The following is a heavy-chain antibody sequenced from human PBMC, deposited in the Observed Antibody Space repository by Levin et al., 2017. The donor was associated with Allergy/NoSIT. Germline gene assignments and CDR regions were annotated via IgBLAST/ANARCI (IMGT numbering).Heavy chain of an antibody. V-gene: IGHV1-18*01. CDR2: ISAYNGNT. Sequence: GASVKVSCKASGYTFTSYGISWVRQAPGQGLEWMGWISAYNGNTNYAQKLQGRVTMTTDTSTSTAYMELRSLRSDDTAVYYCARDPGEEGIAAAGWGPYYYYYGMDVWGQGTTVTVSS. CDR1: GYTFTSYG. CDR3: ARDPGEEGIAAAGWGPYYYYYGMDV. D-gene: IGHD6-13*01. J-gene: IGHJ6*02.